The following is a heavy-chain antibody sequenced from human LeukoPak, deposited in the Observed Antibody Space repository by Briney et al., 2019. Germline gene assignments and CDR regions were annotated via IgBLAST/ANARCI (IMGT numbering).Heavy chain of an antibody. CDR1: GFTFSDHY. CDR3: ARVARGGFDP. V-gene: IGHV3-72*01. Sequence: GGSLRLSCAASGFTFSDHYMDWVRKAPGKGLEWVGRIRTKGNSYSTEYAASVKGRSTISRDDSKNSLYLQMNSLKTEDTAVYYCARVARGGFDPWGQGTLVTVSS. J-gene: IGHJ5*02. CDR2: IRTKGNSYST.